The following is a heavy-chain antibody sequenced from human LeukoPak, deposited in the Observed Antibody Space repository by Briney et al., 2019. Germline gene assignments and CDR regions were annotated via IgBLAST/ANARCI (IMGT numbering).Heavy chain of an antibody. CDR3: ASFPRIG. Sequence: SETLSLTCTVSGGSISTYYWSWIRQPPGKGLEWIGYKDYSGSTKYNPSLKSRVTISVDTSKNQFSLKLSSVTAADTAVYYCASFPRIGWGQGTLVTVSS. D-gene: IGHD2/OR15-2a*01. J-gene: IGHJ4*02. CDR1: GGSISTYY. CDR2: KDYSGST. V-gene: IGHV4-59*01.